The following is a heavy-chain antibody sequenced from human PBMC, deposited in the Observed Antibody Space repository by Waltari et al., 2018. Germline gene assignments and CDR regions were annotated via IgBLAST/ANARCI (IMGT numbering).Heavy chain of an antibody. CDR2: ISSSRSTI. Sequence: EVQLVESGGGLVQPGGSLRLSCAASGFPFSSYSMNWVRQAPGKGLEWVSHISSSRSTIYYADSVKGRFTISRDNAKNSLYLQMNSLRAEDTAVYYCARDNRGGSPPDYWGQGTLVTVSS. D-gene: IGHD2-15*01. CDR1: GFPFSSYS. V-gene: IGHV3-48*01. CDR3: ARDNRGGSPPDY. J-gene: IGHJ4*02.